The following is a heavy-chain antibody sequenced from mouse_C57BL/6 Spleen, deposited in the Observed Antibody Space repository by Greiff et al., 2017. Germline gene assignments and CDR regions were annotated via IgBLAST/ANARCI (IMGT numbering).Heavy chain of an antibody. Sequence: QVQLQQSGAELVKPGASVKISCKASGYAFSSYWMNWVNPRPGKGLEWIGQIYPGDGATTYNGNFKGKATLTAAKSANTAYRQLSSLTSEDSAVYYCARSPTVVPYFDYWGQGTTLTVSS. CDR2: IYPGDGAT. J-gene: IGHJ2*01. CDR3: ARSPTVVPYFDY. V-gene: IGHV1-80*01. CDR1: GYAFSSYW. D-gene: IGHD1-1*01.